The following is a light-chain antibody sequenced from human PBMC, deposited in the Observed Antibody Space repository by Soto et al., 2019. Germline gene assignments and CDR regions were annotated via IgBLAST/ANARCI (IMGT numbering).Light chain of an antibody. Sequence: QSALTQPASVSGSPGQSITISCTGVRSDVGNYDYVSWYQQFPGKAPKLIMYAVSNRPPGISNRFSGSKSANTASLTISGLQAEDEADYYCSSYTATSTLVVFGTGTKLTVL. CDR2: AVS. CDR3: SSYTATSTLVV. J-gene: IGLJ1*01. V-gene: IGLV2-14*01. CDR1: RSDVGNYDY.